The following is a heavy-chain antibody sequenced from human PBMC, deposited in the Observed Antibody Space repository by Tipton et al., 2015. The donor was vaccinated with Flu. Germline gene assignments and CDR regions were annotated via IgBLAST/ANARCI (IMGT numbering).Heavy chain of an antibody. D-gene: IGHD3-16*01. Sequence: QLVQSGAEVKKPGESLKISCKTSGYNSRTYWIGWVRQMPGKGLEWMGIIYPSDSETKYSPSFQGRVTISADKSLTTTFLQWSSLKASDTAMYYCVSLTPPHDLDNWGAWGQGTLVTVSS. V-gene: IGHV5-51*01. CDR3: VSLTPPHDLDNWGA. CDR1: GYNSRTYW. J-gene: IGHJ5*02. CDR2: IYPSDSET.